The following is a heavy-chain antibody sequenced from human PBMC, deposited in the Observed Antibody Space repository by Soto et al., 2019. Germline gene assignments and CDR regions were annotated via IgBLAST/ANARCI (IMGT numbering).Heavy chain of an antibody. CDR3: ARRASR. CDR2: IHPSGQPI. Sequence: EVQLVESGGGLVQPGWSLRLSCAVSGFTFSSSEMYWVRQAPGKGLEWISYIHPSGQPIFYADSVKVRFTISRDNANHSLFLQMNSLRAEDTAVYYCARRASRWGQGTMVTVSS. CDR1: GFTFSSSE. J-gene: IGHJ3*01. V-gene: IGHV3-48*03. D-gene: IGHD1-26*01.